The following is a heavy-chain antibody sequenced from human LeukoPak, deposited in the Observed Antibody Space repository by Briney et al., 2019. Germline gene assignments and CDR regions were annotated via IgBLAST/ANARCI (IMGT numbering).Heavy chain of an antibody. V-gene: IGHV3-7*01. D-gene: IGHD3-10*01. Sequence: GGSLRLSCAASGFTFSSYWINWVRQPPGKGLEWVANIKPDGSEKYYVDSVKGRFTISRDNAKNSLYLQMNSLRGEDTAVYYCATGEGWGQGTLVTVSS. CDR1: GFTFSSYW. CDR2: IKPDGSEK. J-gene: IGHJ4*02. CDR3: ATGEG.